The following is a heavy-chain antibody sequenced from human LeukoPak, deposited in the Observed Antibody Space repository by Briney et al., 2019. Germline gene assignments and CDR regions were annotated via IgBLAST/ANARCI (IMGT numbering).Heavy chain of an antibody. D-gene: IGHD3-10*01. CDR3: GRGVRVLYYYYMDV. Sequence: PSETLSLTCAVYGGSFSSYYWSWIRQPPGKGLEWIGEINHSGSTNYNPSLKSRVTISVDTSKNQFSLKLSSVTAADTAVYYCGRGVRVLYYYYMDVWGKGTTVTVSS. V-gene: IGHV4-34*01. CDR1: GGSFSSYY. J-gene: IGHJ6*03. CDR2: INHSGST.